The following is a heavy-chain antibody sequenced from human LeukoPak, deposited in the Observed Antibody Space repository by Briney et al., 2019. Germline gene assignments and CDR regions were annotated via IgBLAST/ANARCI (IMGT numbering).Heavy chain of an antibody. V-gene: IGHV3-53*01. CDR3: AREGYSSSFDH. CDR1: GFTVSSNY. Sequence: GGSLRLSCAASGFTVSSNYMSWVRQAPGKGLEWVSVIYSGGATYHTDSVKGRFTTSRDNSKNTLYLQMNSLRAEDTAVYYCAREGYSSSFDHWGQGTLVTVSS. J-gene: IGHJ4*02. D-gene: IGHD6-6*01. CDR2: IYSGGAT.